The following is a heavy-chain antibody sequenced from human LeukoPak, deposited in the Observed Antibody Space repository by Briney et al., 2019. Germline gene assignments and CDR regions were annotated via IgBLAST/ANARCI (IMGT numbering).Heavy chain of an antibody. D-gene: IGHD4-17*01. CDR2: INHSGST. Sequence: PSETLSLTCAVYGGSFSGYYWSWIRQPPGKGLEWIGEINHSGSTNYNPSLKSQVTISVDTSKNQFSLKLSSVTAADTAVYYCARTQDYGDYIDYWGRGTLVTVSS. CDR1: GGSFSGYY. V-gene: IGHV4-34*01. CDR3: ARTQDYGDYIDY. J-gene: IGHJ4*02.